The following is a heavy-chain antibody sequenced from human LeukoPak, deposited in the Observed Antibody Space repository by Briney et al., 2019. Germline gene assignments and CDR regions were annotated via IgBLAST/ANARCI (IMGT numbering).Heavy chain of an antibody. V-gene: IGHV4-39*07. CDR1: GGSISSSSYY. CDR3: ARDEVRGAQNY. J-gene: IGHJ4*02. D-gene: IGHD3-10*01. CDR2: IYYSGST. Sequence: PSETLSLACTVSGGSISSSSYYWGWIRQPPGKGLEWIGSIYYSGSTYYNPSLKSRVTISVDRSKNQFSLKLSSVTAADTAVYYCARDEVRGAQNYWGQGTLVTVSS.